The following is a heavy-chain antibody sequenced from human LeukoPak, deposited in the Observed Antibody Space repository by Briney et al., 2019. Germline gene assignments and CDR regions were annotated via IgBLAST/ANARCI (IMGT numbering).Heavy chain of an antibody. Sequence: ASVKVSCKASGYTFTNYGISWVRQAPGQGLEWMGWISAYNGNTNYAQKLQGRVTMTTDTSTSTAYMELRSLRSDDTAVYYCATLGEDKTDTPFDYWGQGTLVTVSS. CDR2: ISAYNGNT. CDR1: GYTFTNYG. D-gene: IGHD3-16*01. V-gene: IGHV1-18*01. CDR3: ATLGEDKTDTPFDY. J-gene: IGHJ4*02.